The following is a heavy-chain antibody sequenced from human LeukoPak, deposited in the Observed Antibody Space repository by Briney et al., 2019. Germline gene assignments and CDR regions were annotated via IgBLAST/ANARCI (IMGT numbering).Heavy chain of an antibody. CDR3: ARDRLGGDLTGESLY. CDR2: ISAYNGNT. J-gene: IGHJ4*02. CDR1: GYPFDNFG. V-gene: IGHV1-18*01. Sequence: AAVKVSCKASGYPFDNFGLIWVRQAPGQGLEWMGWISAYNGNTHYVQKFRGRLTMTTDTSTTTAYLELRSLKSDDTAVYYCARDRLGGDLTGESLYWGQGTLVTVSS. D-gene: IGHD4-17*01.